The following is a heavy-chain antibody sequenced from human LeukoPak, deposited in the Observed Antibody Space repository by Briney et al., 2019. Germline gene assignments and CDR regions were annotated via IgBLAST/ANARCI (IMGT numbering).Heavy chain of an antibody. Sequence: SGTLSLTCGVSGGSITSTNWWSWVRQPPGQGLEWIGEVSLSGLTNYDPSLSSRVIMALDTSKNHLSLHLTSVTAADTAVYYCSRENGAFSPFGYWGQGYLVTVLS. J-gene: IGHJ4*02. D-gene: IGHD2-8*01. V-gene: IGHV4-4*02. CDR1: GGSITSTNW. CDR2: VSLSGLT. CDR3: SRENGAFSPFGY.